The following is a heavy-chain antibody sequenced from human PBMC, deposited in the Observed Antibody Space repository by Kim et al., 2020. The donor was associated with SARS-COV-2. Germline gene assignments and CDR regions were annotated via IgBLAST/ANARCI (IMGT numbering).Heavy chain of an antibody. V-gene: IGHV3-23*01. CDR1: GFTFSSYV. CDR2: IRGNGDST. CDR3: TKDWQFDD. Sequence: GGSLRLSCAASGFTFSSYVMNWVRQAPGEGLEWVSTIRGNGDSTYYADSVKGRFTMSRDNSKNTVYLQMNSLRAEDTAVYYCTKDWQFDDWGQGTLVTVSS. J-gene: IGHJ4*02.